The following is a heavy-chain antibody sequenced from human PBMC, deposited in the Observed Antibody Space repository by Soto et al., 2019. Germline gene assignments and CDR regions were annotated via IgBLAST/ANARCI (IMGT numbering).Heavy chain of an antibody. V-gene: IGHV4-34*01. CDR3: ARGSGIVALPGELEDVNYDY. D-gene: IGHD1-1*01. CDR1: GQSFSGHS. Sequence: QVQLQQWGAGLLKPSETLSLTCAVYGQSFSGHSWGWIRQPPGKGLEWSGEINESGSTYYNPSLKSRVTISTDTSKNQCSLKVSSVSAADTAVYYCARGSGIVALPGELEDVNYDYWGQGTLVNVSS. J-gene: IGHJ4*02. CDR2: INESGST.